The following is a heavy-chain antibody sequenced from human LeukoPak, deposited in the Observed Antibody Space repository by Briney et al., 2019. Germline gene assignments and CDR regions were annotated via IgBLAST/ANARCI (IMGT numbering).Heavy chain of an antibody. CDR3: ATACVRGVIWDAFDI. J-gene: IGHJ3*02. CDR1: GYTLTELS. Sequence: ASVKVSCKVSGYTLTELSMHWVRQAPGKGLEWMGGFDPEDGETIYAQNFKGRVTMTEDTSTDTAYMELSSLRSEDTAVYYCATACVRGVIWDAFDIWGQGTMVTVSS. D-gene: IGHD3-10*01. V-gene: IGHV1-24*01. CDR2: FDPEDGET.